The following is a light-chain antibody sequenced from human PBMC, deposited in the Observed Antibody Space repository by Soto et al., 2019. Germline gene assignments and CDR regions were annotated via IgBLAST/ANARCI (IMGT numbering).Light chain of an antibody. CDR2: WAS. CDR1: QSLLYSSSNKNY. Sequence: DIVMTQSPDSLAVSLGERATISCKSSQSLLYSSSNKNYLAWYQQKPGQPTKLLVSWASTRESGVPDRFSGSGSGTDFTLTITSLQAEDVAIYYCQQYYSLYTFGQGTKLEIK. J-gene: IGKJ2*01. V-gene: IGKV4-1*01. CDR3: QQYYSLYT.